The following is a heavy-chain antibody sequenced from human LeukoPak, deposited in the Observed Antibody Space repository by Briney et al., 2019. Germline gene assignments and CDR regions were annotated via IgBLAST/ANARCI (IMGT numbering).Heavy chain of an antibody. D-gene: IGHD3-10*01. CDR3: ARVWVSGGALYS. CDR1: GFSFSIYW. V-gene: IGHV3-7*01. J-gene: IGHJ4*02. Sequence: GGSLRLSCAASGFSFSIYWMSWVRQAPGKGLEWVASINAEGSEKFSVDSVKGRFSISRENAKNSLYLQMNSLRAEDTAVYFCARVWVSGGALYSWGQGTLVTVSS. CDR2: INAEGSEK.